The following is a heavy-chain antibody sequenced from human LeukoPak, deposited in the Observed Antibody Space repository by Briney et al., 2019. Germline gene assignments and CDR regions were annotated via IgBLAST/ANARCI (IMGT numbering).Heavy chain of an antibody. Sequence: GGSLRLSCAASGFTFSRYAMNWVRQAPGKGLEWVSYINTDSSDIHYADSVEGRFTISRDNARNTLYLQLSSLRAEDSAVYYCARDTFHPGLIDSWGQGTLVTVSS. CDR3: ARDTFHPGLIDS. J-gene: IGHJ4*02. CDR1: GFTFSRYA. D-gene: IGHD2-21*01. V-gene: IGHV3-21*05. CDR2: INTDSSDI.